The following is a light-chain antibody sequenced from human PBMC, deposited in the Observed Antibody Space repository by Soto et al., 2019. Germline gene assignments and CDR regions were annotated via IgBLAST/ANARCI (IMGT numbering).Light chain of an antibody. CDR3: SSYTSSIIPYV. CDR2: DVS. J-gene: IGLJ1*01. V-gene: IGLV2-14*01. CDR1: SSDVGGYNY. Sequence: QSALTQRASVSGSPGQSITISCTGTSSDVGGYNYVSWYQQHPGKAPKLMIYDVSNRPSGVSNRFSGSKSGNTASLTISGLQAEDEADYYCSSYTSSIIPYVFGTGTKLTVL.